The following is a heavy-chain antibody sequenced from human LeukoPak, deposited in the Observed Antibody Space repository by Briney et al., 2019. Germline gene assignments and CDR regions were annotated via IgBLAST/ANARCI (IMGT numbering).Heavy chain of an antibody. CDR1: GFTFSSYA. Sequence: GRSLRLSCAASGFTFSSYAMHWVRQAPGMGLEWVAVISYDGSNKYYADSVKGRFTISRDNSKNTLYLQMNSLRAEDTAVYYCARDRIAAAGTIYYYGMDVWGQGTTVTVSS. J-gene: IGHJ6*02. V-gene: IGHV3-30-3*01. D-gene: IGHD6-13*01. CDR3: ARDRIAAAGTIYYYGMDV. CDR2: ISYDGSNK.